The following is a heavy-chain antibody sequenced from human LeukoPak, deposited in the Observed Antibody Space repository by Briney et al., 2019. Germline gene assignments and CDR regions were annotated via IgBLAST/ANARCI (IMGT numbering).Heavy chain of an antibody. D-gene: IGHD3-22*01. CDR2: IKSDWSRT. J-gene: IGHJ6*02. CDR1: GFTFSSYW. Sequence: GGSLRLSCGSSGFTFSSYWMHWVRQAPGKGLVWVSRIKSDWSRTDYADSVKGRFIISRDNAKNTLYLQMSSLRVEDTAVYYCARDSYYYDDRGSHYYGIDVWGHGTTVTVSS. CDR3: ARDSYYYDDRGSHYYGIDV. V-gene: IGHV3-74*01.